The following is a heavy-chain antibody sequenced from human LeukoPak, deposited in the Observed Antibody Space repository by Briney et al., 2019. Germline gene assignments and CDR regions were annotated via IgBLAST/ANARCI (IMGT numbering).Heavy chain of an antibody. D-gene: IGHD3-3*01. CDR3: ARMGRDGVADV. CDR1: GGSISSYY. Sequence: SETLSLTCTVSGGSISSYYWSWIRQPPGKGLEWIGYIYYSGSTNYNPSLKSRVTISVDTSKNQFSLKLGSVTAADTAVYYCARMGRDGVADVWGKGTTVTVSS. J-gene: IGHJ6*04. V-gene: IGHV4-59*08. CDR2: IYYSGST.